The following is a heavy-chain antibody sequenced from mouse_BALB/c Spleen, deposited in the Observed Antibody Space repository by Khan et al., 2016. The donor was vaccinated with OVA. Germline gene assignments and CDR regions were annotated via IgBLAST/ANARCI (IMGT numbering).Heavy chain of an antibody. J-gene: IGHJ2*01. CDR1: GYTFTSYV. CDR2: IYPFNDDT. Sequence: VRLQQSGPELVKPGASVKMSCKAAGYTFTSYVMHWLRQKPGQGLEWIGYIYPFNDDTKYNEKFKGKATLTSDKSSSTAYKELSSLTSEDSAVLCCAINYRYDVYFDYWGQGTTLTVSS. CDR3: AINYRYDVYFDY. D-gene: IGHD2-14*01. V-gene: IGHV1S136*01.